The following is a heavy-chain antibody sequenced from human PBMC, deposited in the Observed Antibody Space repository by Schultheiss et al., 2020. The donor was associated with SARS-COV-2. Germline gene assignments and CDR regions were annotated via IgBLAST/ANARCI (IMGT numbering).Heavy chain of an antibody. CDR2: ISYDGSNK. CDR1: GFTFSSYG. D-gene: IGHD2-21*01. Sequence: GESLKISCAASGFTFSSYGMHWVRQAPGKGLEWVAVISYDGSNKYYADSVKGRFTISRDNSKNTLYLQMNSLRGEDTAVYYCAKDTISGDDYYGMDVWGQGTTVTVSS. J-gene: IGHJ6*02. V-gene: IGHV3-30*18. CDR3: AKDTISGDDYYGMDV.